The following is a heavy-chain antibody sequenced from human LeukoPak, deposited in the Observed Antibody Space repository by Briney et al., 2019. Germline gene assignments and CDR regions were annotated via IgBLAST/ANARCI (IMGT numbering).Heavy chain of an antibody. CDR3: ARVGRYCSGGSCFGENWFDP. V-gene: IGHV4-59*01. J-gene: IGHJ5*02. D-gene: IGHD2-15*01. Sequence: SETLSLTCTVSGGSINYYYWNWIRQPPGKGLEWIAYIHSTGNTRYNPSLRSRVTMSVETSKNQFSLRLTSVTPADTAVYYYARVGRYCSGGSCFGENWFDPWGQGTLVTVSS. CDR2: IHSTGNT. CDR1: GGSINYYY.